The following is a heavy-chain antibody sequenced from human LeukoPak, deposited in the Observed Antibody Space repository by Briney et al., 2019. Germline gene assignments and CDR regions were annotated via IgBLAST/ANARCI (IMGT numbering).Heavy chain of an antibody. D-gene: IGHD6-13*01. CDR3: ASSAAAGTSGWFDP. J-gene: IGHJ5*02. Sequence: SEALSLTCTVSGGSISSYYWSWIRQPAGKGLEWIGRIYTSGSTNYNPSLKSRVTMSVDTSKNQFSLKLSSVTAADTAVYYCASSAAAGTSGWFDPWGQGTLVTVSS. CDR2: IYTSGST. CDR1: GGSISSYY. V-gene: IGHV4-4*07.